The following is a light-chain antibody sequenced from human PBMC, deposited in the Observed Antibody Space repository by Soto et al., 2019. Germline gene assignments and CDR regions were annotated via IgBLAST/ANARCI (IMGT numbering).Light chain of an antibody. V-gene: IGKV1-39*01. CDR3: QQSYNSPQT. J-gene: IGKJ1*01. CDR1: QTIMTY. Sequence: DIQMTQSPSSLSASVGDEVTITCRASQTIMTYLNWYQLKPGKPPRLLIYAASSLQSGVPSRFSGSGSGTDFTLTISSLQPEDFATYSCQQSYNSPQTLGQGTTVDI. CDR2: AAS.